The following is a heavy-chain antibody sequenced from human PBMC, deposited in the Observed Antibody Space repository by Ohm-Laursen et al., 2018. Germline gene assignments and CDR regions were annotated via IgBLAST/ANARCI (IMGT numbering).Heavy chain of an antibody. CDR3: AKSLGSNYGFDY. Sequence: ESLKISCKGSGYSFTNYWIGWVRQMPGKGLEWMGTINPGDSDTKYNPSFQGQVTISADKSISTAYLQWSSLKASDTAMYYCAKSLGSNYGFDYWGQGTLVTVSS. CDR2: INPGDSDT. D-gene: IGHD4-11*01. J-gene: IGHJ4*02. V-gene: IGHV5-51*01. CDR1: GYSFTNYW.